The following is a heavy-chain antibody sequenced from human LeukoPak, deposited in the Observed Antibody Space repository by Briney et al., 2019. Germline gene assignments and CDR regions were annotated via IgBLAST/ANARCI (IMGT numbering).Heavy chain of an antibody. CDR2: INPNSGGT. CDR3: ARVNNYYDSGGYLYYFDY. Sequence: ASVKVSCKASAYTFTGYFMHWVRQAPGQGLEWMGWINPNSGGTNYAQNFQGRVTMTRDTSISTAYMELSRLRSDDTAVYYCARVNNYYDSGGYLYYFDYWGQGTLVTVSS. D-gene: IGHD3-22*01. J-gene: IGHJ4*02. CDR1: AYTFTGYF. V-gene: IGHV1-2*02.